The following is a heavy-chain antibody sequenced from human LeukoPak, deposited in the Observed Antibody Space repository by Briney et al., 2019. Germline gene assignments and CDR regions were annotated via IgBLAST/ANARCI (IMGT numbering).Heavy chain of an antibody. CDR2: IYYGGST. Sequence: SESLSLTCILYGDSITIGGYYWTWIRQHPEKVLEWLGHIYYGGSTSYNPSLKSRLIISADASTNQFSMTLNSVTGADTAVYFCARGGVVVVPNDPYFHHWGQGTPVFVSS. J-gene: IGHJ1*01. D-gene: IGHD3-22*01. V-gene: IGHV4-31*03. CDR1: GDSITIGGYY. CDR3: ARGGVVVVPNDPYFHH.